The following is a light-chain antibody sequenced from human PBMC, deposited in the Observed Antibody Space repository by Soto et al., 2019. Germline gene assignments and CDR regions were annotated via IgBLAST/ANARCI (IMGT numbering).Light chain of an antibody. Sequence: EIVLTQSPGILSLSPGERATLSCRASLSVSNNYLAWYQQKPGQAPRLLIYDASSRATGIPDRFSGSGSGTDFTLTISRLEPEDFAVYSCQQYVGSLRTFGQGTKVEIK. CDR2: DAS. CDR1: LSVSNNY. J-gene: IGKJ1*01. CDR3: QQYVGSLRT. V-gene: IGKV3-20*01.